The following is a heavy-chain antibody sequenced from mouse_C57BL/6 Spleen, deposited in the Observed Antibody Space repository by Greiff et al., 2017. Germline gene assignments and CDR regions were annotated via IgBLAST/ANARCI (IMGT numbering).Heavy chain of an antibody. V-gene: IGHV1-52*01. CDR2: IDPSDSET. CDR1: GYTFTSYW. J-gene: IGHJ1*03. D-gene: IGHD1-1*01. CDR3: AMQYYGSSYEYFDV. Sequence: QVQLKQPGAELVRPGSSVKLSCKASGYTFTSYWMHWVKQRPIQGLEWIGNIDPSDSETHYNQKFKDKATLTVDKSSSTAYMQLSSLTSEDSAVYYCAMQYYGSSYEYFDVWGTGTTVTVSS.